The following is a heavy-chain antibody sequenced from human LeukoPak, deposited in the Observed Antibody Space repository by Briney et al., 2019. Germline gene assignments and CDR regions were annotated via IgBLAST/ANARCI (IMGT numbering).Heavy chain of an antibody. J-gene: IGHJ4*02. CDR2: IWHDGSHK. CDR3: AREIFGSGSYPVF. CDR1: GFTFSIYA. Sequence: GRSLRLSCAASGFTFSIYAMHWVRQAPGQGLEWVALIWHDGSHKFYSNSVRGQFTISRDNSKNTVSLQMNNLRPEDTAVYYWAREIFGSGSYPVFWGQGTLVTVSS. D-gene: IGHD3-10*01. V-gene: IGHV3-33*08.